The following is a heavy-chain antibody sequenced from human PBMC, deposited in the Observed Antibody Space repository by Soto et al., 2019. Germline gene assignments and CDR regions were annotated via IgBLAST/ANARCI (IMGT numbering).Heavy chain of an antibody. V-gene: IGHV3-23*01. D-gene: IGHD4-17*01. CDR1: GFTFSSYA. CDR3: AKYSDYGDYSDAFDI. CDR2: ISGSGGST. Sequence: EVQLLESGGGLVQPGGSLRLSCAASGFTFSSYAMSWVRQAPGKGLEWVSAISGSGGSTYYADSVKGRFTISRDNSKNTLYLRMNSLRAEDTAVYYCAKYSDYGDYSDAFDIWGQGTMVTVFS. J-gene: IGHJ3*02.